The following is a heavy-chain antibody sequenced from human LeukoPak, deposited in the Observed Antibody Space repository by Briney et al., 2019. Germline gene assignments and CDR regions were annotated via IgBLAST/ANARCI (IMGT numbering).Heavy chain of an antibody. Sequence: SETLSLTCTVPGGSISTSCWSWIRQPPGKGLGWIGYFYNSGSTNYTPSLTSRVTISVDTSKNHFSLRLNSVTAPDTPAYYCARPLIGSYRLTFDSWGQGTLVTVSS. D-gene: IGHD3-16*02. V-gene: IGHV4-59*08. CDR2: FYNSGST. CDR1: GGSISTSC. CDR3: ARPLIGSYRLTFDS. J-gene: IGHJ4*02.